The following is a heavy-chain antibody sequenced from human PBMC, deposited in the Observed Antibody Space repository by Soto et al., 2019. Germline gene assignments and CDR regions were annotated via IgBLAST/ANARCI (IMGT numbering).Heavy chain of an antibody. CDR3: ARDRGTGFGILSYCGMDV. V-gene: IGHV1-46*01. D-gene: IGHD2-15*01. J-gene: IGHJ6*02. Sequence: ASVKVSCKASGFTFTSHYMHWVRQAPGQGLEWMGIINPSGGSTYYAQKLHGRVTMTRDTSTSTVYMELSSLRSEDTAVYYCARDRGTGFGILSYCGMDVWCQGTTGTV. CDR1: GFTFTSHY. CDR2: INPSGGST.